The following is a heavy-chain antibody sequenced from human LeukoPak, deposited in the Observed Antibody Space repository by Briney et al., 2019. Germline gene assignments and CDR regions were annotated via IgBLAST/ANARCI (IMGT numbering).Heavy chain of an antibody. Sequence: SETLSITCTVSGGSISSYYWSWIRQPPGKGLEWIGYIYYSGSTNYNPSLKSRVTISVDTSKNQFSLKLSSVTAADTAVYYCARGGVSSGWWPNWFDPWGQGTLVTVSS. CDR1: GGSISSYY. D-gene: IGHD6-19*01. CDR3: ARGGVSSGWWPNWFDP. CDR2: IYYSGST. V-gene: IGHV4-59*01. J-gene: IGHJ5*02.